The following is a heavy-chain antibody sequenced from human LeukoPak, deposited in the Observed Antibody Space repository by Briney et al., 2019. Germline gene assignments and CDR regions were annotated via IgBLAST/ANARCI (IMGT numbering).Heavy chain of an antibody. Sequence: GASLRLSCAASGFIFSNYAMSWVRQAPGKGLELVSAITGSGGNTYYADSVKGRFTISRDNSKNTVFLQMSSLRAEDTAVYYCAKWGDYDVLTGYYVSDYWGQGTLVTVSS. CDR2: ITGSGGNT. CDR3: AKWGDYDVLTGYYVSDY. J-gene: IGHJ4*02. CDR1: GFIFSNYA. V-gene: IGHV3-23*01. D-gene: IGHD3-9*01.